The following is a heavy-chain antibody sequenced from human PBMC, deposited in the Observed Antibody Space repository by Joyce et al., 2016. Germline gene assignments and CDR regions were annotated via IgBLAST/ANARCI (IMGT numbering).Heavy chain of an antibody. J-gene: IGHJ5*02. CDR1: GGSISGYY. V-gene: IGHV4-59*01. D-gene: IGHD2-15*01. Sequence: QMHLQESGPGLVKPSETLSLTCTVSGGSISGYYWYWIRQSPGKGLEWIGYVYNSGSTNYNPSLKSRVTISEDTSKNQFSLMLTSVTAADTAVYYCARDGCSGGRCYSGWFDPWGQGTLVIVSS. CDR2: VYNSGST. CDR3: ARDGCSGGRCYSGWFDP.